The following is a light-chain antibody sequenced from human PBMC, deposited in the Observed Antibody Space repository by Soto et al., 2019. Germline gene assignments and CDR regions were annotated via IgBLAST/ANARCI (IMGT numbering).Light chain of an antibody. CDR3: QQSGSSPLT. Sequence: EIVLTQSPGTLSLSPGERATLSCRASQSVRSSYLAWYQQKPGQAPRLLIYGASIRATGVPDRFSGSGSGTDLNFTISRMESEDFAVYFCQQSGSSPLTFGGGTKVEIK. J-gene: IGKJ4*01. CDR1: QSVRSSY. V-gene: IGKV3-20*01. CDR2: GAS.